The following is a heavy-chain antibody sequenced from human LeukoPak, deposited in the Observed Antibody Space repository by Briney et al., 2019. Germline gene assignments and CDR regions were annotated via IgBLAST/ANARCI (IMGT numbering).Heavy chain of an antibody. D-gene: IGHD1-1*01. V-gene: IGHV1-69*04. CDR1: GGTFSSYT. J-gene: IGHJ5*02. CDR3: ARDSPVLGFDP. CDR2: IIPILGIA. Sequence: ASVKVSGTVSGGTFSSYTISWVRQAPRQGLEWMGRIIPILGIANYAQKFQGRVTITADKSTSTAYMELSSLRSEDTAVYYCARDSPVLGFDPWGQGTLVTVSS.